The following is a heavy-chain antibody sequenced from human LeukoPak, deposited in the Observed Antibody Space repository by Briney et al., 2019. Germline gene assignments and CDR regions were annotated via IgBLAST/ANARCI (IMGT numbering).Heavy chain of an antibody. V-gene: IGHV4-59*01. CDR2: IYYSGST. Sequence: SETLSLTCAVYGGSFSGYYWSWIRQPPGKGLEWIGYIYYSGSTNYNPSLKSRVTISVDTSKNQFSLKLSSVTAADTAVYYCARVGNYGQYYFDYWGQGTLVTVSS. J-gene: IGHJ4*02. CDR3: ARVGNYGQYYFDY. D-gene: IGHD4-17*01. CDR1: GGSFSGYY.